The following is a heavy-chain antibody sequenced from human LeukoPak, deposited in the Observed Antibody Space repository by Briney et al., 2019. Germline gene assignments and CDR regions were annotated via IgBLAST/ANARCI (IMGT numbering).Heavy chain of an antibody. CDR3: ASQARDCFDY. Sequence: SVKVSYKASGGTFSSYAISWVRQAPGQGLEWMGRIIPILGIANYAQKFQGRVTITADKSTSTAYMELSSLRSEDTAVYYCASQARDCFDYWGQGTLVTVSS. J-gene: IGHJ4*02. V-gene: IGHV1-69*04. D-gene: IGHD1-26*01. CDR2: IIPILGIA. CDR1: GGTFSSYA.